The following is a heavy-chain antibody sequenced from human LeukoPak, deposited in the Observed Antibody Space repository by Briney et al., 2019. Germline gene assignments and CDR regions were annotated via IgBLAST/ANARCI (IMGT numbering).Heavy chain of an antibody. CDR3: AKGLWWYRSDN. D-gene: IGHD4-23*01. V-gene: IGHV3-23*01. CDR2: ISGSAGST. CDR1: GFTFSSYA. Sequence: GGSLRLSCAASGFTFSSYAMSWVRQAPGKGLEWVSSISGSAGSTYYADPVKGRFTVSRDTSKNTLYLQMNYLRAEDTAVYYCAKGLWWYRSDNWGQGTLVTVSS. J-gene: IGHJ4*02.